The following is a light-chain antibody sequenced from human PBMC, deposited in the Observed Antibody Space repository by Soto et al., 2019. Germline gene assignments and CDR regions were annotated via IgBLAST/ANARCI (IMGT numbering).Light chain of an antibody. CDR3: AAWDESLSGVV. J-gene: IGLJ2*01. Sequence: QSVLIQPPSASGTPGQRVTISCSGSSSNIGINYVYWYQQFPGTVPKLLIYRNNQRPSGVPDRFSGSTSGTSASLAISGLRSEDEADYYCAAWDESLSGVVFGGGTKVTVL. CDR1: SSNIGINY. CDR2: RNN. V-gene: IGLV1-47*01.